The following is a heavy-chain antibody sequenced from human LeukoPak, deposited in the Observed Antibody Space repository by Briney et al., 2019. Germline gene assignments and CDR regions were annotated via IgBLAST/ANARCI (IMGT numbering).Heavy chain of an antibody. V-gene: IGHV3-73*01. CDR3: AELGITMIGGV. CDR2: IRSKANTYAT. J-gene: IGHJ6*04. D-gene: IGHD3-10*02. CDR1: GFTFSGSD. Sequence: GGSLRLSCAASGFTFSGSDMHWVRQASGKGLEWVGRIRSKANTYATAYAASVKGRFTISRDDSENTAYLQMNSLRAEDTAVYYCAELGITMIGGVWGKGTTVTISS.